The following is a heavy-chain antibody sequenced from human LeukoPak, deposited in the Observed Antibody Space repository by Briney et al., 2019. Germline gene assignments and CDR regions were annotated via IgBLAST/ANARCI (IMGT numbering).Heavy chain of an antibody. V-gene: IGHV3-74*01. CDR2: INSDGSST. CDR1: GFTFSSYW. J-gene: IGHJ4*02. Sequence: GGSLRLSCAASGFTFSSYWMHWVRQAPGKGLVWVSRINSDGSSTSYADSVKGRFTISRDNAKNTLYLQMNSLRAEDTAVYYCAKARIRCSGGSCYSGGNYWGQGTLVTVSS. CDR3: AKARIRCSGGSCYSGGNY. D-gene: IGHD2-15*01.